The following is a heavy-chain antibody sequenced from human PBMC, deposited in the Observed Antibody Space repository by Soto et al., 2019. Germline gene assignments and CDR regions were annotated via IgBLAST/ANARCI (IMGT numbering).Heavy chain of an antibody. CDR2: IDWDDDK. D-gene: IGHD4-17*01. V-gene: IGHV2-70*11. CDR1: GFSLSTSGMC. CDR3: ARMDDYGDPYDY. Sequence: VSGPTLVNPTQTLTLTCTFSGFSLSTSGMCVSWIRQPPGKALEWLARIDWDDDKYYSTSLKARLTISKDTSKNQVVLTMTNMDPVDTATYYCARMDDYGDPYDYWGQGTLVTVSS. J-gene: IGHJ4*02.